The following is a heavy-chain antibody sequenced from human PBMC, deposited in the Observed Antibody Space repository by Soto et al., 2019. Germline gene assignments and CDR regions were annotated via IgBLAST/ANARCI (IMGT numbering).Heavy chain of an antibody. CDR2: LIPIFGTA. CDR1: GGTFSSYA. CDR3: ARGQDSSSSFWFDP. V-gene: IGHV1-69*06. J-gene: IGHJ5*02. Sequence: QVQLVQSGAAVQKPGSSVKVSCKASGGTFSSYAISWVRQAPGQGLEWMGGLIPIFGTANYAQKFQGRVTITADKSTSTAYMELSSLRSEETAVYYCARGQDSSSSFWFDPWGQGTLVTVSS. D-gene: IGHD6-6*01.